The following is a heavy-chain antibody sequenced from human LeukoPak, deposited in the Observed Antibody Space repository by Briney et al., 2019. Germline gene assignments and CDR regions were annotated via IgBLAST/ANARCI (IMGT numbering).Heavy chain of an antibody. Sequence: PSETLSLTCAVYGGSFSGYYWSWIRQPPGKGLEWIGEINHSGSTNYNPSLKSRVTISVDTSKNQFSLKLSSVTAGDRAVYYCARGLRIGRGAFDIWGQGTMVTVSS. D-gene: IGHD2-15*01. V-gene: IGHV4-34*01. CDR3: ARGLRIGRGAFDI. CDR1: GGSFSGYY. CDR2: INHSGST. J-gene: IGHJ3*02.